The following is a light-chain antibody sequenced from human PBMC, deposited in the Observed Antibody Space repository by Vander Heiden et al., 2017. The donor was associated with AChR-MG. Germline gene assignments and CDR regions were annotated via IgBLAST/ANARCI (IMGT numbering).Light chain of an antibody. Sequence: QSVLTHPPSASGTPGQRVTVSCSGSSSQIGSNTVNWYQQPPGTAPKLLIYSNNQRPSGVPDRFSGSKSGTSASLAISGLQSEDEADYYCAAWDDSLNGFYVFGTGTKVTVL. V-gene: IGLV1-44*01. J-gene: IGLJ1*01. CDR1: SSQIGSNT. CDR2: SNN. CDR3: AAWDDSLNGFYV.